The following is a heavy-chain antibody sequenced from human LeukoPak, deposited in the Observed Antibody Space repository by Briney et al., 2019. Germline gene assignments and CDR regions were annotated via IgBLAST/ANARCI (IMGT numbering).Heavy chain of an antibody. CDR2: IYYSGST. J-gene: IGHJ4*02. Sequence: SQTLSVTCTVSGGSISSGDYYWSWIRQPPGKGLEWIGYIYYSGSTYYNPSLKGRVTISVDTSKNQFSLKLNSVTAADTAVYYCARGSGGSYSSPYDYWGQGTLVTVSS. CDR3: ARGSGGSYSSPYDY. D-gene: IGHD1-26*01. CDR1: GGSISSGDYY. V-gene: IGHV4-30-4*01.